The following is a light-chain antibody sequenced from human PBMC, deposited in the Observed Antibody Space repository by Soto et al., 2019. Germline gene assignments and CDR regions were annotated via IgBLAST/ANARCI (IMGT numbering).Light chain of an antibody. V-gene: IGKV1-5*01. CDR2: DAS. CDR1: QSISSW. Sequence: DIQMTQSPSTLSASVGDRVTITCRASQSISSWLAWYQQKPGKAPKLLIYDASSLESGVPSRFSGSGSGTEFTLTISSLQPDDFATYYCQQYNSFSLFTFGPGTKVETK. J-gene: IGKJ3*01. CDR3: QQYNSFSLFT.